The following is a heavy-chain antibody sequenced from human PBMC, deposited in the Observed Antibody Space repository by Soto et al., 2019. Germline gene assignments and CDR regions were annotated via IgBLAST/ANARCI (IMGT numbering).Heavy chain of an antibody. CDR2: IIPMLGIA. V-gene: IGHV1-69*02. D-gene: IGHD2-2*01. CDR3: TIGSRSGEVFDI. CDR1: GGTFSTYS. J-gene: IGHJ3*02. Sequence: QVQLVQSGAEVKKPGSAVKVSCKDSGGTFSTYSMFWVRQAPGQGLEWMGRIIPMLGIANYAQKFQGRVTITADKSTGTAYMELSSLRSEDTALYYCTIGSRSGEVFDIRGQGTMVTVSS.